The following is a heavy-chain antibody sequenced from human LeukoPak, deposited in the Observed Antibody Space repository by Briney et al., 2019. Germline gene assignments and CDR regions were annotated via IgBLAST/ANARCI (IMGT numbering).Heavy chain of an antibody. CDR1: GFTFSSYW. CDR2: ISWNSGSI. J-gene: IGHJ4*02. Sequence: GGSLRLSCAASGFTFSSYWMSWVRQAPGKGLEWVSGISWNSGSIGYADSVKGRFTISRDNAKNSLYLQMNSLRAEDTALYYCARVYSGSYEEDYWGQGTLVTVSS. V-gene: IGHV3-9*01. CDR3: ARVYSGSYEEDY. D-gene: IGHD1-26*01.